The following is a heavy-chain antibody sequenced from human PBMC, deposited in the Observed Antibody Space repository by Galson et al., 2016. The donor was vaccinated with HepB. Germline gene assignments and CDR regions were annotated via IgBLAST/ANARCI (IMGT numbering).Heavy chain of an antibody. J-gene: IGHJ6*02. CDR3: TRGYMQNGMNV. V-gene: IGHV6-1*01. Sequence: AISGDSVTSANTCWNWIRQSPSRGLEWLGRTYYRSTWFNDYADSVKSRITVTSDTSKNQFSLQLDSVTPDDTATYFCTRGYMQNGMNVWGQGTTVTV. CDR1: GDSVTSANTC. D-gene: IGHD5-24*01. CDR2: TYYRSTWFN.